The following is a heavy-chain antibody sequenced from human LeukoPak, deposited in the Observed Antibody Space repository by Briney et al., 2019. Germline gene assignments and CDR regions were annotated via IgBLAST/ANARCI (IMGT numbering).Heavy chain of an antibody. CDR3: ARGSLTWYHTPFDY. V-gene: IGHV4-59*01. CDR2: VYYSGIA. Sequence: PSQTLSLTCTVSGGSINNYYWTWIRQPPGKGLEWMGYVYYSGIANYNPSLKSRSAISVDTSKSQFSLKLSSVTAADTAMYYCARGSLTWYHTPFDYWGQGTLVTVSS. D-gene: IGHD2-15*01. CDR1: GGSINNYY. J-gene: IGHJ4*02.